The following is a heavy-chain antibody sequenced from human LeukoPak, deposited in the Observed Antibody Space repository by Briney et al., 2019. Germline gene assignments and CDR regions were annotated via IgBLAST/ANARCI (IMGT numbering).Heavy chain of an antibody. CDR3: AKAPVTTCRGAFCYPFDY. D-gene: IGHD2-15*01. J-gene: IGHJ4*02. CDR1: GFTFSSYG. V-gene: IGHV3-23*01. Sequence: GGTLRLSCAASGFTFSSYGMSWVRQAPGKGLEWVSAISTGGDSTYYADSVKGRFTISRDNSKNTLFLQMNRLRPEDAAVYYCAKAPVTTCRGAFCYPFDYWGLGTLVTVSS. CDR2: ISTGGDST.